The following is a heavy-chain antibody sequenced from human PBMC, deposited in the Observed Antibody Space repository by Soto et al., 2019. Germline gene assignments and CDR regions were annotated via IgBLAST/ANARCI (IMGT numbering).Heavy chain of an antibody. CDR3: ARERVHYYDSSGYWEDAFDI. D-gene: IGHD3-22*01. V-gene: IGHV3-30-3*01. CDR2: ISYDASNK. CDR1: GCTFSSYA. J-gene: IGHJ3*02. Sequence: GGSLRLSCAASGCTFSSYAMHWVRQAPGRGLERVTVISYDASNKYYPASVKGRFTISRDNSKNTLYLQMNGRRAEDTAVYYCARERVHYYDSSGYWEDAFDIWGQGTMVTVSS.